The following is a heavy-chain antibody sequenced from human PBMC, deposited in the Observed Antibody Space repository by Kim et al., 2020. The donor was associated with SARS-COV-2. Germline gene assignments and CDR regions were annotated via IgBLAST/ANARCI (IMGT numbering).Heavy chain of an antibody. CDR2: IYSDGST. V-gene: IGHV3-53*01. CDR3: ASAPGHHGFVEFDS. Sequence: GGSLRLSCAVSGFSVSSNYMSWVRPAPGKGLEWVSVIYSDGSTHYADSVTGRFTISRDNFKNTLYVQMNSLRIEDTAVYYYASAPGHHGFVEFDSWGQG. CDR1: GFSVSSNY. J-gene: IGHJ4*02. D-gene: IGHD1-1*01.